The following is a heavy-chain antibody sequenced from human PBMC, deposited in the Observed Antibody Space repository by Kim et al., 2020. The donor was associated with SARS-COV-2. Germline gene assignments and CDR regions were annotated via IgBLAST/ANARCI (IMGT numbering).Heavy chain of an antibody. J-gene: IGHJ3*02. CDR3: AKGLREEAAGSRVAFDI. V-gene: IGHV3-23*01. D-gene: IGHD6-13*01. Sequence: VKSRFTISRDNSKNTLYLQMNSLGAEDTAVYYCAKGLREEAAGSRVAFDIWGQGTMVTVSS.